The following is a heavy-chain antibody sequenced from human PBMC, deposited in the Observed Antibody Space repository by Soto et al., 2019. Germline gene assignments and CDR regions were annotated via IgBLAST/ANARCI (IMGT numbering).Heavy chain of an antibody. V-gene: IGHV6-1*01. J-gene: IGHJ4*02. CDR1: GDSVSSNSAA. CDR2: TYYRSKWYN. Sequence: SQTLSLTCAISGDSVSSNSAAWNWIRRSPSRGLEWLGRTYYRSKWYNDYAVSVKGRITINPDTSKNQVSLQLNSVTPEDTAVYNCARDVVAAGIPFDYWGQGTLVTVSS. CDR3: ARDVVAAGIPFDY. D-gene: IGHD6-13*01.